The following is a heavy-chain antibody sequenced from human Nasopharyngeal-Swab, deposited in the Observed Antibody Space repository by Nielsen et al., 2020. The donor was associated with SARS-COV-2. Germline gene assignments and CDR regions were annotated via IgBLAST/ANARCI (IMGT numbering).Heavy chain of an antibody. CDR3: ARGRVWGSYYFDY. J-gene: IGHJ4*02. Sequence: SETLSLTCAVYGGSFSDYYWSWIRQPPGKGLEWIGEINHSGSTNYNPSLKSRVTISVDTSKNQFSLKLRSVTAADTAVYYCARGRVWGSYYFDYWGQGTLVTVSS. D-gene: IGHD3-16*01. V-gene: IGHV4-34*01. CDR1: GGSFSDYY. CDR2: INHSGST.